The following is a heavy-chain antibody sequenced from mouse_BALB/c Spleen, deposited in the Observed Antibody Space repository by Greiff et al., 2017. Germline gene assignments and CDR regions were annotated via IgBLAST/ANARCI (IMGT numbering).Heavy chain of an antibody. Sequence: VQLKESGGGLVQPGGSRKLSCAASGFTFSSFGMHWVRQAPEKGLEWVAYISSGSSTIYYADTVKGRFTISRDNPKNTLFLQMTSLRSEDTAMYYCARWGNYVMDYWGQGTSVTVSS. D-gene: IGHD2-1*01. CDR1: GFTFSSFG. CDR2: ISSGSSTI. V-gene: IGHV5-17*02. J-gene: IGHJ4*01. CDR3: ARWGNYVMDY.